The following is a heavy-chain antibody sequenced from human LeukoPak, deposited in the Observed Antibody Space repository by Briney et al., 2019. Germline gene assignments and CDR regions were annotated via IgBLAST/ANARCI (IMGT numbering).Heavy chain of an antibody. D-gene: IGHD6-19*01. J-gene: IGHJ4*02. CDR1: GFTFSSYE. CDR2: ISSSGSTI. Sequence: GGSLRLSCAASGFTFSSYEMNWVRQAPGKGLEWVSYISSSGSTIYYADSVKGRFTISRDNAKNSLYLQMNSLRAEDTAVYYCARGEWLDSDYWGRGTLVTVSS. V-gene: IGHV3-48*03. CDR3: ARGEWLDSDY.